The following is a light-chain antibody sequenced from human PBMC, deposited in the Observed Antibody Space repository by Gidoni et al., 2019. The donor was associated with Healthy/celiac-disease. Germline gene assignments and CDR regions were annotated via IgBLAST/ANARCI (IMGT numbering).Light chain of an antibody. CDR2: DAS. CDR1: QGISSG. Sequence: AIQLTQSPSSLSASVGARVTITCRASQGISSGLAWYQQKPGKVPNLLIYDASRLESGVPLRFSGSGSGTDFTLTISSLQPEDFAAYYCQQFSTYPLTFGGGTKVEI. CDR3: QQFSTYPLT. J-gene: IGKJ4*01. V-gene: IGKV1-13*02.